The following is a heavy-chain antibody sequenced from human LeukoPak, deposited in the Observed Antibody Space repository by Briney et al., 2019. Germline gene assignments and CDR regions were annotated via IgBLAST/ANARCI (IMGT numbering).Heavy chain of an antibody. Sequence: SETLSLTCTVSGGSVSSSYYWGWIRQPPGKGLEWIGSIYYGGSTYYNPSLRSRVTTSVDTSKNQISLKLSSVTAADTAVYYCAKSTYYYDTFVNAFDFWGQGTVVTVSS. CDR1: GGSVSSSYY. V-gene: IGHV4-39*07. CDR2: IYYGGST. CDR3: AKSTYYYDTFVNAFDF. D-gene: IGHD3-22*01. J-gene: IGHJ3*01.